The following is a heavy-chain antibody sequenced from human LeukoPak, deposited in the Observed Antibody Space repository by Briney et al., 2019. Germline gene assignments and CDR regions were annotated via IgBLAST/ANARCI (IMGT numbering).Heavy chain of an antibody. Sequence: SETLSLTCTVSGGSISSGGYYWSWLRPHPGKGLEWIGYIYYSGSTYYNSSLESRVTISVDTSKNQFSLRLSSVTAADTAVYYCARVESFAATPYVFNYWGQGTLVTVSS. CDR1: GGSISSGGYY. J-gene: IGHJ4*01. CDR3: ARVESFAATPYVFNY. D-gene: IGHD3-16*01. V-gene: IGHV4-31*03. CDR2: IYYSGST.